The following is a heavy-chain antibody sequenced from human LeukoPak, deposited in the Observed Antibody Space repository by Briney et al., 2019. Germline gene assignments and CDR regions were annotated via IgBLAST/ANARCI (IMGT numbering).Heavy chain of an antibody. Sequence: PGGSLRLSCAASGFTFSDHYMDWVRKAPGKGLEWVGRTRKRANSYTTQYAASVKGRFTISRDDSKNSLYLQMNSLKTEDTAVYYCARGGSYYDSSDHFDYWGQGTLVTVSS. CDR2: TRKRANSYTT. CDR1: GFTFSDHY. CDR3: ARGGSYYDSSDHFDY. D-gene: IGHD3-22*01. J-gene: IGHJ4*02. V-gene: IGHV3-72*01.